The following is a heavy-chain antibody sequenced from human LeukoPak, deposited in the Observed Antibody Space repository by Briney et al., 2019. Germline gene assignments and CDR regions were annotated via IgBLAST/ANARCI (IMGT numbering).Heavy chain of an antibody. CDR3: ARHKGLGYSGSYYED. CDR1: GYSSTSYW. D-gene: IGHD1-26*01. CDR2: IYPGDSDT. V-gene: IGHV5-51*01. Sequence: GESLKISCKGSGYSSTSYWIGWVRQMPGKGLEWMGIIYPGDSDTRYGPSFQGQVTISADKSISTAYLQWSSLKASDTAMYYCARHKGLGYSGSYYEDWGQGTLVTVSS. J-gene: IGHJ4*02.